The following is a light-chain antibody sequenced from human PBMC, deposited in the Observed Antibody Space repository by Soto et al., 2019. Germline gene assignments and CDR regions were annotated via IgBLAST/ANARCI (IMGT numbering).Light chain of an antibody. CDR1: RSISTY. CDR2: DAS. CDR3: QQYNNWPRT. J-gene: IGKJ1*01. V-gene: IGKV3D-15*01. Sequence: VLTQSPGTLSLSPGERATLSCRASRSISTYLAWYQQKPGQAPRLLIYDASNRPTDIPARCSGSGAGTEFTLTIRRLQSEYFAVYYCQQYNNWPRTFGQGTKVDIK.